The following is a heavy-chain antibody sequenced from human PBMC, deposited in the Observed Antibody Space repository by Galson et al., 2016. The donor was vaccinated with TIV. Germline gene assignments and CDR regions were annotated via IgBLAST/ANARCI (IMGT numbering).Heavy chain of an antibody. J-gene: IGHJ3*01. Sequence: SLRLSCAASGFIFRNYGMHWVRQAPGRGLECVAFIRYDGSNKFYADSVKGRFTISRDNSKDTLYVQMNSLGAEDTAVYYFVKDRVGATYWGRSFDVWGQGTMVTVSS. V-gene: IGHV3-30*02. CDR2: IRYDGSNK. D-gene: IGHD1-26*01. CDR3: VKDRVGATYWGRSFDV. CDR1: GFIFRNYG.